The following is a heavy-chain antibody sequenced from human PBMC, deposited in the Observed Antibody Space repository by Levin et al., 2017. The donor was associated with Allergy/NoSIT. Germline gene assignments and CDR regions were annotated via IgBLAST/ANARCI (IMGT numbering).Heavy chain of an antibody. CDR3: ARDVYCSGGSCYFNWFDP. CDR2: IYYSGST. D-gene: IGHD2-15*01. Sequence: SETLSLTCTVSGGSISSSSYYWGWIRQPPGKGLEWIGSIYYSGSTYYNPSLKSRVTISVDTSKNQFSLKLSSVTAADTAVYYCARDVYCSGGSCYFNWFDPWGQGTLVTVSS. J-gene: IGHJ5*02. CDR1: GGSISSSSYY. V-gene: IGHV4-39*07.